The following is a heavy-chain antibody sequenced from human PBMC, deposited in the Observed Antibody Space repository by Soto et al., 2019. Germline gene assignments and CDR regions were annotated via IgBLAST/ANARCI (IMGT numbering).Heavy chain of an antibody. CDR3: ARDVGYCSSTSCYNRGWFDP. CDR2: ISSSGSTI. D-gene: IGHD2-2*02. J-gene: IGHJ5*02. Sequence: GGSLRLSCAASGFTFSSYAMSWVRQAPGKGLEWVSYISSSGSTIYYADSVKGRFTISRDNAKNSLYLQMNSLRAEDTAVYYCARDVGYCSSTSCYNRGWFDPWGQGTLVTVSS. CDR1: GFTFSSYA. V-gene: IGHV3-48*04.